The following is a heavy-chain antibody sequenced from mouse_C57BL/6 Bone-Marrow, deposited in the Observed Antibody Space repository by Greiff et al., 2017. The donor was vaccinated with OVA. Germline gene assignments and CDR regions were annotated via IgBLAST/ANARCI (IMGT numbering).Heavy chain of an antibody. J-gene: IGHJ2*01. CDR1: GYTFPSYW. Sequence: QVQLQQPGAELVRPGTSVKLSCKASGYTFPSYWMHWVKQRPGQGLEWIGVLDPSDSYTNYNQKFKGKATLTVYTASSPAYMQLSSLTSEDSAVYYCARRATVVATPDYWGQGTTLTVSS. V-gene: IGHV1-59*01. D-gene: IGHD1-1*01. CDR3: ARRATVVATPDY. CDR2: LDPSDSYT.